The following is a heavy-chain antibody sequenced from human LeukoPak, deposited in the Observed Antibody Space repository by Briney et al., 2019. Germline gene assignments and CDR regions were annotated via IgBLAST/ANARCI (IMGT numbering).Heavy chain of an antibody. CDR1: GFTFSTYT. CDR3: ARVPDSSGYFDAFDI. V-gene: IGHV3-23*01. J-gene: IGHJ3*02. CDR2: FAVSSNST. Sequence: PGGSLRLSCAASGFTFSTYTMSWVRQAPGKGLEWVSTFAVSSNSTLYADSVKGRFTISRNNSKNTLYLQMNSLRAEDTAVYYCARVPDSSGYFDAFDIWGQGTMVTVSS. D-gene: IGHD3-22*01.